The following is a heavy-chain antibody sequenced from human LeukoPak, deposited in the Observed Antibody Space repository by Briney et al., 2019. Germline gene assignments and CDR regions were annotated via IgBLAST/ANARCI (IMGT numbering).Heavy chain of an antibody. V-gene: IGHV4-59*01. CDR3: ARSYDTNFDY. J-gene: IGHJ4*02. Sequence: SETLSLTCTVSGGSIRSCYWSWIRQPPGKGLEWIGYIYFSGSTSYNPSLKSRVTISVDRSENQFSLKLSSVAAADTAVYYCARSYDTNFDYWGQGTLVTVSS. CDR2: IYFSGST. CDR1: GGSIRSCY. D-gene: IGHD3-3*01.